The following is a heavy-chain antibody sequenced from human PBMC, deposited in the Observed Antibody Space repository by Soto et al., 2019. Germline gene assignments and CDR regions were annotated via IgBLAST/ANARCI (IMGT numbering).Heavy chain of an antibody. Sequence: ASVKVSCKASGYTFTSYGIHWVRQAPGQRLEWMGWINAANGDTKYSPKFQGRVTITRDTSASTAYMELSSLRSEDTAVYYCVRRHVSATGIDWFDPXGQGTMVTVS. D-gene: IGHD6-13*01. V-gene: IGHV1-3*01. CDR1: GYTFTSYG. J-gene: IGHJ5*02. CDR2: INAANGDT. CDR3: VRRHVSATGIDWFDP.